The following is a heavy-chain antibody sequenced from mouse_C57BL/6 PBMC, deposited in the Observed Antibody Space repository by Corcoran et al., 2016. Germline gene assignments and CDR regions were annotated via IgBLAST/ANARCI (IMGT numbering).Heavy chain of an antibody. V-gene: IGHV3-6*01. Sequence: DVQLQESGPGLVKPSQSLSLTCSVTGYSITSGYYWNWIRQFPGNKLEWMGYISYDGSNNYNPSLKNRISITRDTSKNQFFLKLNSVTTEDTATYYCARLRYGNAYWGQGTLVTVSA. CDR2: ISYDGSN. D-gene: IGHD2-1*01. CDR3: ARLRYGNAY. CDR1: GYSITSGYY. J-gene: IGHJ3*01.